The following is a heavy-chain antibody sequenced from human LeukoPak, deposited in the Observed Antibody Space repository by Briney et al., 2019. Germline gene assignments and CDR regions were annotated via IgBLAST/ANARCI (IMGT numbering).Heavy chain of an antibody. CDR1: GFTFSSFW. V-gene: IGHV3-7*03. CDR3: ARERYGNYN. Sequence: GGSLRLSCAASGFTFSSFWMIWVRQAPGKGLEWVANIKEDGSVKNYVDSVKGRFTISRDNAKNSLFLQMNSPRAEDTAVYYCARERYGNYNWGQGTLVTVSS. J-gene: IGHJ4*02. CDR2: IKEDGSVK. D-gene: IGHD4-11*01.